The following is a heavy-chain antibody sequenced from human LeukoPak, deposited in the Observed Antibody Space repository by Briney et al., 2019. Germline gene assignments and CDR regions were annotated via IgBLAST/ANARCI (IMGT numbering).Heavy chain of an antibody. V-gene: IGHV3-53*01. Sequence: GGSLRLSCAVSGLTVTDNYMSWVRQAPGKGLEWVSVIYPDGSTYHADSVKGRFTISRDNSKNTLFLQMNTLRADDTAVYHCARTNPVYGDYDYRGQGTLVTVSS. J-gene: IGHJ4*02. CDR3: ARTNPVYGDYDY. CDR1: GLTVTDNY. D-gene: IGHD4-17*01. CDR2: IYPDGST.